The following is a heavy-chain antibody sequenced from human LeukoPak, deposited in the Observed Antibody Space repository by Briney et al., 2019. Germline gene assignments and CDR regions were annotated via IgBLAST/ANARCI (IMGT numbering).Heavy chain of an antibody. D-gene: IGHD3-10*01. CDR3: ARGSDYYGSGSRPYLDY. J-gene: IGHJ4*02. Sequence: SETLSLTCAVYGGSFRGYYWSWIRRPPGKGLEWIGEINHSGITTYNPSLKSRVTISSDTSENQFSLKLTSVTAADTAVYYCARGSDYYGSGSRPYLDYWGQGTLVTVSS. V-gene: IGHV4-34*01. CDR1: GGSFRGYY. CDR2: INHSGIT.